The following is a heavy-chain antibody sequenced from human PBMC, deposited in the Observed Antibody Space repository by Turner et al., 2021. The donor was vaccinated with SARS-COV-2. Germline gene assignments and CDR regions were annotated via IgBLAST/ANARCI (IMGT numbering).Heavy chain of an antibody. CDR2: IYWDDDK. D-gene: IGHD2-21*01. J-gene: IGHJ4*02. CDR1: GFSLSTSGVG. CDR3: ARHIVVAIFDY. Sequence: RGKPTHTLTLTCTFSGFSLSTSGVGVGWIRQPPEKALEWLALIYWDDDKRYSPSMKSRLTITKDTSNNQVVLTMTNMDPVDTATYYCARHIVVAIFDYWGQGTLVTVSS. V-gene: IGHV2-5*02.